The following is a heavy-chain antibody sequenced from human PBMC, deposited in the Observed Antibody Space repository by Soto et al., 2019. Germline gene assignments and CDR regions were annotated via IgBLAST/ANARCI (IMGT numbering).Heavy chain of an antibody. CDR3: SKWDYGGYWWYFDL. V-gene: IGHV3-21*01. Sequence: GGSLRLSCAASGFTFSSYSMNWVRQAPGKGLEWVSSISSSSSYIYYADSVKGRFTISRDNAKNALYLQMNSLRAEDPACFLCSKWDYGGYWWYFDLWGRGTLVTVSS. CDR1: GFTFSSYS. J-gene: IGHJ2*01. CDR2: ISSSSSYI. D-gene: IGHD4-17*01.